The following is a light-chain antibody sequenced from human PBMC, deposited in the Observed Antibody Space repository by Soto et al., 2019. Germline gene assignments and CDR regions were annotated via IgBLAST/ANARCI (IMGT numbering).Light chain of an antibody. CDR2: GNS. CDR1: SSNIGAAYD. Sequence: QSVLTQPPSVSGAPGQRVTISCTGSSSNIGAAYDVHWYQKLPGTAPKLLIYGNSNRPSGVPDRFSGSKSGTSASLAITGLRAEDEADYYCQYYDSSLSGWVFGGGTKVSVL. V-gene: IGLV1-40*01. CDR3: QYYDSSLSGWV. J-gene: IGLJ3*02.